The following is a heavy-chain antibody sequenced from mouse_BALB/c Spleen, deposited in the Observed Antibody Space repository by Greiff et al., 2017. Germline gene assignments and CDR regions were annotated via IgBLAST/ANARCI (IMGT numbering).Heavy chain of an antibody. Sequence: EVQLVESGGGLVQPGGSLKLSCAASGFTFSSYGMSWVRQTPDKRLELVATINSNGGSTYYPDSVKGRFTISRDNAKNTLYLQMSSLKSEDTAMYYCARGDYGTPYYFDYWGQGTTLTVSS. V-gene: IGHV5-6-3*01. CDR1: GFTFSSYG. CDR3: ARGDYGTPYYFDY. J-gene: IGHJ2*01. CDR2: INSNGGST. D-gene: IGHD1-1*01.